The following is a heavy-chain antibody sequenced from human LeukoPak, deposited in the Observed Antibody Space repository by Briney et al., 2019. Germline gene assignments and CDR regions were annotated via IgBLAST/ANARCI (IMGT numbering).Heavy chain of an antibody. J-gene: IGHJ6*02. V-gene: IGHV4-34*01. Sequence: SETLSLTCAVYGGSFSGYYWSWIRQPPGKGLEWIGEINHSGSTNYNPSLKSRVTRSVDTSKNQFSLKLSSVTAADTAVYYCARGPMRCSSTSCYYYYYYGMDVWGQGTTVTVSS. CDR2: INHSGST. D-gene: IGHD2-2*01. CDR1: GGSFSGYY. CDR3: ARGPMRCSSTSCYYYYYYGMDV.